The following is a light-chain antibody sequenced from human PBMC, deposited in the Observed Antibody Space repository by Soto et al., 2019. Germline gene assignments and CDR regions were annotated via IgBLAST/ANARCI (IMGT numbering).Light chain of an antibody. J-gene: IGKJ1*01. V-gene: IGKV3-20*01. CDR2: DAT. CDR1: QTIGNDY. Sequence: EIVLTQSPDTLSLSPGERATLSCRASQTIGNDYLAWDQQKPGQAPMLLIYDATSRATGIPDRFTGSGSGTDFALTISRLEPEDFAVYYCQQCAYSPRTFGQGTRV. CDR3: QQCAYSPRT.